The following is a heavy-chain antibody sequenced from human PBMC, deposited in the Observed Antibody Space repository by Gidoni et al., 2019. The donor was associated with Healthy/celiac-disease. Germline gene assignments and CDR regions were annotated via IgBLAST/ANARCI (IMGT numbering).Heavy chain of an antibody. J-gene: IGHJ6*02. D-gene: IGHD6-13*01. CDR2: IYYSGST. CDR1: GGSISSGGSY. Sequence: QVQLQESGPGLVKPSQTLSLTCTVSGGSISSGGSYWSWIRQHPGKGLEWIGYIYYSGSTYYNPSLKSRVTISVDTSKNQFSLKLSSVTAADTAVYYCARDTKIAAAGTRGFYYYYGMDVWGQGTTVTVSS. CDR3: ARDTKIAAAGTRGFYYYYGMDV. V-gene: IGHV4-31*03.